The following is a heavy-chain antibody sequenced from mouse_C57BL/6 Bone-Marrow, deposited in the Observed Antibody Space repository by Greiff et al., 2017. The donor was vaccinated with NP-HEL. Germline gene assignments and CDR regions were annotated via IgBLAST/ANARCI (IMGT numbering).Heavy chain of an antibody. CDR2: ISDGGSYT. D-gene: IGHD1-1*01. J-gene: IGHJ2*01. V-gene: IGHV5-4*01. CDR1: GFTFSSYA. Sequence: EVQGVESGGGLVKPGGSLKLSCAASGFTFSSYAMSWVRQTPEKRLEWVATISDGGSYTYYPDNVKGRFTISRDNAKNNLYLQMSHLKSEDTAMYYCARARYGSSSGYFDYWGQGTTLTVSS. CDR3: ARARYGSSSGYFDY.